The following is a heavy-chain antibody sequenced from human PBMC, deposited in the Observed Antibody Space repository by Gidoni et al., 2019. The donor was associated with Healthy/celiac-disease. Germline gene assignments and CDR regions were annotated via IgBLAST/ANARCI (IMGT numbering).Heavy chain of an antibody. CDR1: GFPFSSYA. Sequence: EVQLLESGGGLVQPGGSLRLSCAASGFPFSSYAMSWVRQAPGKGLEWVSASSGSGGSTYYADSVKGRFTISRDNSKNTLYLQMNSLRAEDTAVYYCAKSLPPHYYFDYWGQGTLVTVSS. CDR3: AKSLPPHYYFDY. J-gene: IGHJ4*02. CDR2: SSGSGGST. V-gene: IGHV3-23*01.